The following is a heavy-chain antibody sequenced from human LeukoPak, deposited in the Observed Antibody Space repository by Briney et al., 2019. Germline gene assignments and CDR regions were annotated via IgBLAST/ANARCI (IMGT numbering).Heavy chain of an antibody. CDR2: IYYSGST. CDR3: AREPLGYCSGGSCHDAFDI. CDR1: GGSISSSY. J-gene: IGHJ3*02. V-gene: IGHV4-59*12. D-gene: IGHD2-15*01. Sequence: SETLSLTCIVSGGSISSSYWSWIRQPPGKGLEWIGFIYYSGSTNYNPSLKSRVTISVDTSKNHLSLNLSSVTAADTAVYYCAREPLGYCSGGSCHDAFDIWGQGTMVTVSS.